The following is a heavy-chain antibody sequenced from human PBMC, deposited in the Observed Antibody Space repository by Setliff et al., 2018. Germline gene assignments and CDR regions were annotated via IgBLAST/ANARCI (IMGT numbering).Heavy chain of an antibody. Sequence: PGESLKISCAASGLTFSNNYMSWVRQAPGKGLEWVANINQDGSVKYYVDSVKGRFTISRDNAKNSVYLQMNSLRAEDTAVYYCVRDGQWLVPHYWGQGTLVTVSS. D-gene: IGHD6-19*01. CDR1: GLTFSNNY. J-gene: IGHJ4*02. V-gene: IGHV3-7*03. CDR3: VRDGQWLVPHY. CDR2: INQDGSVK.